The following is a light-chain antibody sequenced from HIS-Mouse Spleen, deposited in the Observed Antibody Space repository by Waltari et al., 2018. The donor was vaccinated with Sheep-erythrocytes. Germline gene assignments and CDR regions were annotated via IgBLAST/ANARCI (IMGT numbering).Light chain of an antibody. V-gene: IGKV1-39*01. CDR3: QQSYSTPPLT. Sequence: DIQMTQSPSSMSASVGDRVTINDRASQSISSYLNLYQQKPGKAPKRLIYAASSLQSGVTSRFSGSGSGTDFTLTISSLQPDDFATYFCQQSYSTPPLTFGGGTKVEIK. J-gene: IGKJ4*01. CDR2: AAS. CDR1: QSISSY.